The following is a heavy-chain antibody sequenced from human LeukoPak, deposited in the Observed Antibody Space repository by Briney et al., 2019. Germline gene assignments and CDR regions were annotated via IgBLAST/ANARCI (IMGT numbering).Heavy chain of an antibody. J-gene: IGHJ5*02. CDR2: ISAYNGNT. D-gene: IGHD3-10*01. CDR1: GYTLTSYG. CDR3: ARDPLRFGELFGNWFDP. V-gene: IGHV1-18*01. Sequence: GASVKVSCKASGYTLTSYGISWVRQAPGQGLEWMGWISAYNGNTNYAQKLQGRVTMTTDTSTSTAYMELRSLRSDDTAVYYCARDPLRFGELFGNWFDPWGQGTLVTVSS.